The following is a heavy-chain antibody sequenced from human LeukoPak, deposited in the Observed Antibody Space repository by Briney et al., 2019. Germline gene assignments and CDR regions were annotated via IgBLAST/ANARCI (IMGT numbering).Heavy chain of an antibody. J-gene: IGHJ4*02. CDR1: GFTFSNYA. CDR2: IGGSGGST. Sequence: PGGSLRLSCAASGFTFSNYAMSWVRQAPGKGLEWVSGIGGSGGSTYYADSVKGRFTISRDNAKNSLYLQMNSLRAEDTAVYYCARDQRYCSSSSCPWEPFDYWGQGTLVTVSS. V-gene: IGHV3-23*01. CDR3: ARDQRYCSSSSCPWEPFDY. D-gene: IGHD2-2*01.